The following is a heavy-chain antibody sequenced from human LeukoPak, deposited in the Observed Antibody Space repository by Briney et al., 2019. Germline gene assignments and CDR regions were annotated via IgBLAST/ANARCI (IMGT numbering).Heavy chain of an antibody. J-gene: IGHJ4*02. V-gene: IGHV1-69*04. CDR1: GDTFSNYA. CDR2: VIPMVDRA. CDR3: ARDRGYSGYEFVY. D-gene: IGHD5-12*01. Sequence: ASVKVSCKTSGDTFSNYAISWVRQVPGQGLEWMGRVIPMVDRANYAQKFQGRVTITADKSTSTAYMDLSSLRSEDTAVYYCARDRGYSGYEFVYWGQGTVVTVSS.